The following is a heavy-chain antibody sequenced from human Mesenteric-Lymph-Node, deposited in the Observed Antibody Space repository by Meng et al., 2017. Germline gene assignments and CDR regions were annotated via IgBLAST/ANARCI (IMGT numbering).Heavy chain of an antibody. CDR2: MNPNSGNT. J-gene: IGHJ6*02. D-gene: IGHD4-11*01. CDR3: ARDPMRVNSNYGPRYYYYGMDV. Sequence: ASVKVSCKASGYTFTSYDINWVRQATGQGLEWMGWMNPNSGNTGYAQKFQGRVTMTRNTSISTAYMELNSLRSEDTAVYYCARDPMRVNSNYGPRYYYYGMDVWGQGTMVTVSS. V-gene: IGHV1-8*01. CDR1: GYTFTSYD.